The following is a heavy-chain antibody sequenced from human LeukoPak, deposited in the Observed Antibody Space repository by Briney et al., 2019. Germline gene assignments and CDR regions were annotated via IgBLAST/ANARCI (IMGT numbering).Heavy chain of an antibody. V-gene: IGHV3-21*01. CDR1: GFTFSNYR. CDR2: IGSSGSYI. J-gene: IGHJ4*02. CDR3: ARGMGATTGGY. Sequence: GGSLRLSCAASGFTFSNYRINWLRQAPGKGLEWVSSIGSSGSYIYYADSVKGRFTISRDNAKNSLYLQMNSLRAEDTAVYYCARGMGATTGGYWGQGTLLTVSS. D-gene: IGHD1-26*01.